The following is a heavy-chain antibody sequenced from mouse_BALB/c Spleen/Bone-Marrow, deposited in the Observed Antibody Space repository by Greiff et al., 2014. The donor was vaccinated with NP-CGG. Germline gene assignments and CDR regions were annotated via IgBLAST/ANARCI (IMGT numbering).Heavy chain of an antibody. CDR2: IDPSDSET. J-gene: IGHJ1*01. V-gene: IGHV1-69*02. CDR1: GYTFTSYW. D-gene: IGHD2-3*01. Sequence: QVQLKESGAELVKPGAPVKLSCKASGYTFTSYWMNWVKQRPGRGLEWIGRIDPSDSETHYNQKFKDKATLTVDKPSSTAYIQLSSLTSEDSAVHYCARSHGYYPYWYFDVWGAGTTVTVSS. CDR3: ARSHGYYPYWYFDV.